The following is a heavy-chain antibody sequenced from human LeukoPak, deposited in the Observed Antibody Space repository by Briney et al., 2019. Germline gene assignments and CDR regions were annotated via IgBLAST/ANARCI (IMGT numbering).Heavy chain of an antibody. V-gene: IGHV4-34*01. CDR1: GGSFSGYY. D-gene: IGHD3-22*01. Sequence: SETLSLTCAVYGGSFSGYYWSWIRQPPGKGLEWIGEINHSGSTNYNPSLKSRVTISVDTSKNQFSLKLSSVTAADTAVYYCARLGRDSSGYYVYFDYWGQGTLVTVSS. CDR2: INHSGST. CDR3: ARLGRDSSGYYVYFDY. J-gene: IGHJ4*02.